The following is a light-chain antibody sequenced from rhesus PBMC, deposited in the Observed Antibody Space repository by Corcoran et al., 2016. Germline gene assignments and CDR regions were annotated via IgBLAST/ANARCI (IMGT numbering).Light chain of an antibody. CDR3: QQYYSSPYS. J-gene: IGKJ2*01. CDR2: WAS. V-gene: IGKV4-1*01. Sequence: DIVMTQSPDSLAVSLGERVSINCKSSQSLLYSSNNKNYLAWYQQKPGQAPTLLIYWASTRESGVPNRFSGSGSGTDFTRTISGLQAEDVAVYYCQQYYSSPYSFGQGTKVEIE. CDR1: QSLLYSSNNKNY.